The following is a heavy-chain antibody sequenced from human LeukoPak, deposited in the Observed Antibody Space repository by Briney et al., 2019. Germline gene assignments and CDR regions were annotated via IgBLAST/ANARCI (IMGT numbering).Heavy chain of an antibody. D-gene: IGHD3-10*01. CDR2: ITSGGGTI. Sequence: PGGSLRLSCVLSGFTLSSYEMNCVRQAPGKGLEWLSYITSGGGTIFYADSVKGRFTISRDNAKNSLYLQINSLRAEDTALYYCARNGRRAWVGFGYWGQGTLVAVSS. CDR3: ARNGRRAWVGFGY. J-gene: IGHJ4*02. V-gene: IGHV3-48*03. CDR1: GFTLSSYE.